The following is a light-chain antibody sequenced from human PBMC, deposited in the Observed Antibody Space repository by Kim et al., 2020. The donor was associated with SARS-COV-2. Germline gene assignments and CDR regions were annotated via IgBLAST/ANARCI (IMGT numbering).Light chain of an antibody. V-gene: IGKV3-20*01. CDR3: QQFGSSPWT. Sequence: EIVLTQSPGTLSLSPGESATLSCRASQSVSSSYLTWYQQKPGQAPRLLIYSASSRATDIPARFSGSGSGTDFTLTISRLEPEDFAVYYCQQFGSSPWTFGQGTKVDIK. CDR2: SAS. J-gene: IGKJ1*01. CDR1: QSVSSSY.